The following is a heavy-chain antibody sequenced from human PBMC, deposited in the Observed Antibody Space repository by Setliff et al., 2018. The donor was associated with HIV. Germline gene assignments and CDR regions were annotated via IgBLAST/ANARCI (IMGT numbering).Heavy chain of an antibody. CDR3: GGNGYYSIDY. CDR1: GDSINTHY. D-gene: IGHD3-22*01. Sequence: SETLSLTCTVSGDSINTHYWSWIRQPPGKGLEWIGCISHSGNTNFNPSLNSRVTISLDTSKNQFSLRLTSLTAADTAVYYCGGNGYYSIDYWGQGTLVTVSS. J-gene: IGHJ4*02. CDR2: ISHSGNT. V-gene: IGHV4-59*11.